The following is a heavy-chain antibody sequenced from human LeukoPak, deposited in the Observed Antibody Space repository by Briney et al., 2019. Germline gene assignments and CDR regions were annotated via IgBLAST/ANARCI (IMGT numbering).Heavy chain of an antibody. J-gene: IGHJ6*03. V-gene: IGHV1-46*01. CDR3: ARGYSSGWTQVYYYYYMDV. CDR2: INPSGGST. D-gene: IGHD6-19*01. Sequence: ASVKVSCKASGYTFTSYYMHWVRRAPGQGLEWMGIINPSGGSTSYAQKFQGRVTMTRDMSTSTVYMELSSLRSEDTAVYYCARGYSSGWTQVYYYYYMDVWGKGTTVTVSS. CDR1: GYTFTSYY.